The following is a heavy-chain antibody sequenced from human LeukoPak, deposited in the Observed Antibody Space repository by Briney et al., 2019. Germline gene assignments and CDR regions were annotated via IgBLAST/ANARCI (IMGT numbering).Heavy chain of an antibody. D-gene: IGHD4-17*01. CDR3: ARGFTVTTFAAPGY. Sequence: GASVKVSCKASGYTFTSYDINWVRQATGQGLEWMGWMNPNSGNTGYAQKFQGRVTMTRNTSISTAYMELSSLRSEDTAVYYCARGFTVTTFAAPGYWGQGTLVTVSS. J-gene: IGHJ4*02. V-gene: IGHV1-8*01. CDR1: GYTFTSYD. CDR2: MNPNSGNT.